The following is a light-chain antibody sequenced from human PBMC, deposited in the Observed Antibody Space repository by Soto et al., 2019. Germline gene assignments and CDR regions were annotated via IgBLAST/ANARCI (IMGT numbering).Light chain of an antibody. CDR3: QQFNSYPPRT. CDR1: QGISSY. J-gene: IGKJ4*01. Sequence: IQLTQSPSSLSASVGDRVTLTCRASQGISSYLAWYQQKPGKAPKLLIYAASTLQSGVPSRFSGSGSGTDFNLTISSLEPEDFATYYCQQFNSYPPRTFGGGTKVEIK. CDR2: AAS. V-gene: IGKV1-9*01.